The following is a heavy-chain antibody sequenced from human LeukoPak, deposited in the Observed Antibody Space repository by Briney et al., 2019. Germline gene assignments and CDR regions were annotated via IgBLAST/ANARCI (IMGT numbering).Heavy chain of an antibody. CDR1: GSTFSGYA. J-gene: IGHJ4*02. D-gene: IGHD4-17*01. V-gene: IGHV3-23*01. CDR3: AKLGSRGLNDYGDYGVFDY. CDR2: INSNGAIT. Sequence: GGSLRLSCAASGSTFSGYAMSWVRQAPGKGLEWVSTINSNGAITYYADSVKGRFTISRDNSKNTLYLQMNSLRAEDTAVYYCAKLGSRGLNDYGDYGVFDYWGQGSLVTVSS.